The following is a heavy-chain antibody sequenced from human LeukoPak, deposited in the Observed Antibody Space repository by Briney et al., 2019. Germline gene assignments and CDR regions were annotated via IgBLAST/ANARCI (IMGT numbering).Heavy chain of an antibody. D-gene: IGHD1-26*01. V-gene: IGHV3-23*01. CDR1: GFTFSSYA. CDR3: AKGCLSCDNSGYY. Sequence: RAGGSLRLSCAASGFTFSSYAMAWVRQAAGKGLEWVSAIVGSGSGTYYADSVKGRFTISRDNSKNTLYLQMNSLRAEDTVVYYCAKGCLSCDNSGYYWGLGTLVTVSS. CDR2: IVGSGSGT. J-gene: IGHJ4*02.